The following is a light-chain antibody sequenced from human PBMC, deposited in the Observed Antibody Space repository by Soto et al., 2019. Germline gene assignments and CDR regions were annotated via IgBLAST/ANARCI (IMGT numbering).Light chain of an antibody. CDR2: LNSDGSH. CDR3: QTWGV. J-gene: IGLJ1*01. Sequence: QTVVTQSPSASASLGASVKLTCTLSSGHSSYAIAWHQQQPEKGPRYLMKLNSDGSHNKGDGIPDRFSGSSSGAERYLTISSLQSEDEADYYCQTWGVFGTGTKVTVL. V-gene: IGLV4-69*01. CDR1: SGHSSYA.